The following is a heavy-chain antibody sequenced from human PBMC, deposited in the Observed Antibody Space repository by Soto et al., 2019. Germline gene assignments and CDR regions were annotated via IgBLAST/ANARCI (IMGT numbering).Heavy chain of an antibody. CDR3: ARLGTVTTYYYYYYMDV. V-gene: IGHV5-51*01. CDR2: IYPGDSDT. Sequence: PGESLKISCKGSGYSFTRYWIGWGRQMPGKGLEWMGIIYPGDSDTRYSPSFQGQVTISADKSISTAYLQWGSLKASDTAMYYCARLGTVTTYYYYYYMDVWGKGTTVTVSS. J-gene: IGHJ6*03. CDR1: GYSFTRYW. D-gene: IGHD4-17*01.